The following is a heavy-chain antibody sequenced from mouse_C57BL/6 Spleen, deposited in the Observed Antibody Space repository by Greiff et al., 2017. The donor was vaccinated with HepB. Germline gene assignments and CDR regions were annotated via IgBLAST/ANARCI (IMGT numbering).Heavy chain of an antibody. V-gene: IGHV5-6*01. Sequence: EVQLQQSGGDLVKPGGSLKLSCAASGFTFSSYGMSWVRQTPDKRLEWVATISSGGSYTYYPDSVKGRFTISRDNAKNTLYLQMSSLKSEDTAMYYCARQMGLRPDFFDYWGQGTTLTVAS. J-gene: IGHJ2*01. CDR3: ARQMGLRPDFFDY. CDR1: GFTFSSYG. CDR2: ISSGGSYT. D-gene: IGHD1-1*01.